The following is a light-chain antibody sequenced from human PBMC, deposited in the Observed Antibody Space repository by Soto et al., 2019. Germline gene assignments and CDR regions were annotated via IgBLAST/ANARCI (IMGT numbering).Light chain of an antibody. CDR3: QQANSFPRT. Sequence: DIQMTQSPSSVSASVGDRVTITCRASQAISTWLAWYQQKPGKAPKLLIYAAYNLQTGVPSRFSGSGSGTDFTRTISSLQPEDFSTYYCQQANSFPRTFGQGTKVEIK. V-gene: IGKV1D-12*01. J-gene: IGKJ1*01. CDR2: AAY. CDR1: QAISTW.